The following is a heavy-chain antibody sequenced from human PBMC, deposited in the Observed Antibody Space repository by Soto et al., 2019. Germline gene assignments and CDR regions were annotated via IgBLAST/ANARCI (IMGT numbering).Heavy chain of an antibody. J-gene: IGHJ4*02. CDR2: INPSGGST. Sequence: AAVKVSCKASGYTFTTYYMYWVRQAPGQGLEWMGIINPSGGSTSFAQKFQGRVTMTRDTSTSTVYMELISLTSEDTAVYYCARDVGMASRPYLDYWGQGTLVTVSS. V-gene: IGHV1-46*01. D-gene: IGHD6-6*01. CDR1: GYTFTTYY. CDR3: ARDVGMASRPYLDY.